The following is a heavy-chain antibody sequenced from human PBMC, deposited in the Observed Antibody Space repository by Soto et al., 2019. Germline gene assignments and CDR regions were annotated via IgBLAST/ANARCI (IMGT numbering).Heavy chain of an antibody. CDR2: SIPIFGTA. D-gene: IGHD3-3*01. CDR3: ARGALFRFLEYYYYYGMDV. J-gene: IGHJ6*02. V-gene: IGHV1-69*01. CDR1: GGTFSSYA. Sequence: QVQLVQSGAEVKKPGSSVKVSCKASGGTFSSYAISWVRQAPGQGLAWMGGSIPIFGTANYAQKFQGRVTITADESTSTAYMELSSLRSEDTAVYYCARGALFRFLEYYYYYGMDVWGQGTTVTVSS.